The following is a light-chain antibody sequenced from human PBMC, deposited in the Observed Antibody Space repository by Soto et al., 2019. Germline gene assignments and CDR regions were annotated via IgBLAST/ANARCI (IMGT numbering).Light chain of an antibody. CDR1: QSLLHTNGYKY. CDR2: LGS. Sequence: DIMMTQSPLSLPVTPGEPASISCRSSQSLLHTNGYKYLDWYVRKPGQSPQLLIYLGSNRASGVPDRFSGSGSGTDFTLEISRVEAEDVGVYYCMQALQTPRTFGQGTKLEIK. V-gene: IGKV2-28*01. J-gene: IGKJ2*01. CDR3: MQALQTPRT.